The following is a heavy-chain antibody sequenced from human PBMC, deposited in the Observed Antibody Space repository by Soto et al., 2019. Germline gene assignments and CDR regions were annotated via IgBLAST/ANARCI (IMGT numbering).Heavy chain of an antibody. D-gene: IGHD4-4*01. J-gene: IGHJ6*02. Sequence: QVKLVQSGVEVKKPGASVKVSCKASGYTFNIYGISWVRQAPGQGLEWMGWISAYNGQTKDAQKFQGRVIMTTDTSTTTAYLDLRSLRSDDTAVYYCARDYGNTGGMDVWGQGTTVTVSS. V-gene: IGHV1-18*01. CDR3: ARDYGNTGGMDV. CDR2: ISAYNGQT. CDR1: GYTFNIYG.